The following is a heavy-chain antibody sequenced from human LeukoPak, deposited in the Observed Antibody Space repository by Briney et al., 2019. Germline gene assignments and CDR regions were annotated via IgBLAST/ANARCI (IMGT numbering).Heavy chain of an antibody. D-gene: IGHD1-1*01. CDR1: GGSVDSSTFY. J-gene: IGHJ4*02. Sequence: PSETLSLTCTVSGGSVDSSTFYWGWIRQPPGKGLEWLATIYYNGTIHYNPALNSRLTISADTSKNQISLQVRSVTAADTAVYYCARRSAHATTGSDYWGQGTLVTVSS. CDR3: ARRSAHATTGSDY. V-gene: IGHV4-39*01. CDR2: IYYNGTI.